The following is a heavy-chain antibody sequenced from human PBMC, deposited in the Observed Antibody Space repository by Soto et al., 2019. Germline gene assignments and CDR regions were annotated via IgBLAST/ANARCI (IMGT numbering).Heavy chain of an antibody. J-gene: IGHJ6*02. CDR2: INSDGSST. Sequence: GDRRLSCAASGFTFSSYLMHWVRQAPGKGLVWVSRINSDGSSTSYADSVKGRFTISRDNAKNTLYLQMNSLRAEDTAVYYCAREVLCSGGRCYYYSRCMDFCRQGTMGTGSS. CDR1: GFTFSSYL. V-gene: IGHV3-74*01. CDR3: AREVLCSGGRCYYYSRCMDF. D-gene: IGHD2-15*01.